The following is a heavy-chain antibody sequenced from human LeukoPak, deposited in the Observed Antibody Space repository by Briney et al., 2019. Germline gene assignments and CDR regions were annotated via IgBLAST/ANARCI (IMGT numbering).Heavy chain of an antibody. CDR3: ARSGWPYYFDS. CDR2: LHSDGTST. J-gene: IGHJ4*02. D-gene: IGHD3-22*01. CDR1: GFTLSNYW. V-gene: IGHV3-74*01. Sequence: PGGSLRLSCAASGFTLSNYWMHWVRQAPGRGVVWVSRLHSDGTSTSYADSVRGRFTISRDNARNTLYLQMNTLRAEDTAVYYCARSGWPYYFDSWGQGTLVAVSS.